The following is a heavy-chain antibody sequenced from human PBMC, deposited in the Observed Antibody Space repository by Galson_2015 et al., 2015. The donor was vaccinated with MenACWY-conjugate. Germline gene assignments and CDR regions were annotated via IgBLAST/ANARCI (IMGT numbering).Heavy chain of an antibody. V-gene: IGHV1-2*06. D-gene: IGHD4-17*01. Sequence: SVKVSCKASGYTFTGYYMHWVRQAPGQGLEWMGRINPSSGGTDLAQKIQGRVTMTRDTSISTAYMELSRLRSDDTAVYYCTRDSYGDYYFDYWGQGTLVTVSS. CDR2: INPSSGGT. J-gene: IGHJ4*02. CDR1: GYTFTGYY. CDR3: TRDSYGDYYFDY.